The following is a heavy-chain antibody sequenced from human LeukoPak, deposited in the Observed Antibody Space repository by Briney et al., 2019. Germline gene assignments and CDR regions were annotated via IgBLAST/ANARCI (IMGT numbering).Heavy chain of an antibody. CDR3: ARAQADITMVRGVHYYYYYGMDV. Sequence: GGSLRLSCAASGFTFSSYWMHWVRQAPGKGLVWVSRINSDGSSTSYADSVKGRFTIPRDNAKNTLYLQMNSLRAEDTAVYYCARAQADITMVRGVHYYYYYGMDVWGKGTTVTVSS. CDR2: INSDGSST. V-gene: IGHV3-74*01. CDR1: GFTFSSYW. J-gene: IGHJ6*04. D-gene: IGHD3-10*01.